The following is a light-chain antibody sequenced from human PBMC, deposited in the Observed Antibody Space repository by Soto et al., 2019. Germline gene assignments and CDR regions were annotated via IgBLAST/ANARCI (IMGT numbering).Light chain of an antibody. Sequence: EIVLTQSPGTLSLSPGERATLSCRASQSVSSSYLAWYQQKPGQPHRLLIYGASSRATGIPDRFSGSGSAKDFTLTISRLEPEDFAVYYCQQYGSSPLFGQGTKVEIK. CDR2: GAS. J-gene: IGKJ1*01. CDR1: QSVSSSY. V-gene: IGKV3-20*01. CDR3: QQYGSSPL.